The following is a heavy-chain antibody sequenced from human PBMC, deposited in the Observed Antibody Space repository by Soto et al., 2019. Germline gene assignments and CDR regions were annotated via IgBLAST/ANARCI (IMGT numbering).Heavy chain of an antibody. CDR1: GGTFSSYA. V-gene: IGHV1-69*13. J-gene: IGHJ1*01. D-gene: IGHD6-13*01. CDR2: IIPVFGTA. Sequence: SVKVSCKASGGTFSSYAISWVRQAPGQGLEWMGGIIPVFGTASYAQKFQGRVTITADESTSTAYMELSSLRSEDTAVYYCARVQGQQIGLAGYFQHWGQGTLVTVSS. CDR3: ARVQGQQIGLAGYFQH.